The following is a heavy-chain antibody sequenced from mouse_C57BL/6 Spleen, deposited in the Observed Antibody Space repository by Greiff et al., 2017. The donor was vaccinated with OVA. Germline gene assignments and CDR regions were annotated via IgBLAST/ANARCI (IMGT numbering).Heavy chain of an antibody. D-gene: IGHD1-1*01. V-gene: IGHV1-82*01. CDR1: GYAFSSSW. Sequence: QVQLQQSGPELVKPGASVKISCKASGYAFSSSWMNWVKQRPGKGLEWIGRIYPGDGDTNYNGKFKGKATLTADKSSSTAYMQLSSLTSEDSAVYFFARDYGSSFDWYFDVWGTGTTVTVSS. CDR2: IYPGDGDT. J-gene: IGHJ1*03. CDR3: ARDYGSSFDWYFDV.